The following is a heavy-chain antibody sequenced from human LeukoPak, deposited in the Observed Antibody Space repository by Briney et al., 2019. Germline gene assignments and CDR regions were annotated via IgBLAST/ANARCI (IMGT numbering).Heavy chain of an antibody. Sequence: PGGSLRLSCAASGFTFSSYSMNWVRQAPGKGLEWVSYISSSSSTIYYADSVKGRFTISRDNAKNSLYLQMNSLRAEDTAVYYCARDACSSTSCYLSYYYMYVWGKGTTVTVSS. J-gene: IGHJ6*03. CDR2: ISSSSSTI. D-gene: IGHD2-2*01. CDR3: ARDACSSTSCYLSYYYMYV. CDR1: GFTFSSYS. V-gene: IGHV3-48*01.